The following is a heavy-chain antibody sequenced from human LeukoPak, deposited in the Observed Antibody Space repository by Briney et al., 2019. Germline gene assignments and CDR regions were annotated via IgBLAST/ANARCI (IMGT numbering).Heavy chain of an antibody. D-gene: IGHD3-22*01. V-gene: IGHV3-30*02. CDR1: GFTFSTFG. J-gene: IGHJ5*02. CDR2: VRYDGTNK. CDR3: TTVSYDSWGFDP. Sequence: KSGGSLRLSCAASGFAASGFTFSTFGMHWVRQAPGEGLEWVAFVRYDGTNKYYADSVKGRFTISRDDSKNTLYLQMNSLKTEDTAVYYCTTVSYDSWGFDPWGQGTLVTVSS.